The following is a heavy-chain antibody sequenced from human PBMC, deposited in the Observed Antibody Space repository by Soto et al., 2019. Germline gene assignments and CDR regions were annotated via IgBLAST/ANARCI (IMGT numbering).Heavy chain of an antibody. Sequence: AETLSLTCAVSGGSISNNNWWSWVRQPPGKGLEWIGEIYHSGSTNYNPSLKSRVTISVDKSKNQFSLKLSSVTAADTAVYYCATYYDILTGYTFDYWGQGTLVTVSS. CDR2: IYHSGST. CDR3: ATYYDILTGYTFDY. D-gene: IGHD3-9*01. V-gene: IGHV4-4*02. J-gene: IGHJ4*02. CDR1: GGSISNNNW.